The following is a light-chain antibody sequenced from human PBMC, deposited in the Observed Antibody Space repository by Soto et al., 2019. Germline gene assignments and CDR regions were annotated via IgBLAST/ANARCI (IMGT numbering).Light chain of an antibody. V-gene: IGKV3-15*01. Sequence: EIVMTQSPATLSVSPRERATLSCRANQSVSSNLAWNQQKPGQAPRLLIYGASTRATGIPARFSGSGSGTEFTLTISSLQSEDFAVYYCQQYNNWPPITFGQGTRLEIK. CDR2: GAS. CDR3: QQYNNWPPIT. CDR1: QSVSSN. J-gene: IGKJ5*01.